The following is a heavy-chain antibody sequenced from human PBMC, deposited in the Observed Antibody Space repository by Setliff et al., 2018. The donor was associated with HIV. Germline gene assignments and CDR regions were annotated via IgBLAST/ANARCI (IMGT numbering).Heavy chain of an antibody. J-gene: IGHJ3*02. CDR1: GGTFSNYA. Sequence: SVKVSCKASGGTFSNYAFSWVRQAPGQGLEWMGAIVPILGIANSAQKFQGRVTITTDESTNTAYMELSSLRSEDTAVYYCARIPTGGAFDIWGQGTVVTVSS. D-gene: IGHD7-27*01. CDR3: ARIPTGGAFDI. CDR2: IVPILGIA. V-gene: IGHV1-69*10.